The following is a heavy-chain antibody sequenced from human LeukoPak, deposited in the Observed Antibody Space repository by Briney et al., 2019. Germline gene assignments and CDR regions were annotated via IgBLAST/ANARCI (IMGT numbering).Heavy chain of an antibody. CDR2: IRDSGDST. V-gene: IGHV3-23*01. D-gene: IGHD1-26*01. CDR3: AKMYGGTYIGN. Sequence: GGSLRLSCAASGFTFSNYDMSWVRQTPGKGLEWVSGIRDSGDSTYYADSVKGRFTISRDNSKNTLYLQMNSLRAEDTAVYYCAKMYGGTYIGNWGQGTLVTVSA. J-gene: IGHJ4*02. CDR1: GFTFSNYD.